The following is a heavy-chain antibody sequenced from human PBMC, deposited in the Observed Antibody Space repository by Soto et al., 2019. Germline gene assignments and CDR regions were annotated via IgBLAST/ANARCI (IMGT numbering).Heavy chain of an antibody. Sequence: SETLSLTCTVSGGSISSGGYYWSWIRQHPGKGLEWIGYIYYSGSTYYNPSLKSRVTISVDTSKNQFSLKLSSVTAADTAVYYCARGGWCYYDSSGYYPPCNWFDPWGQRTLVTVSS. CDR1: GGSISSGGYY. CDR2: IYYSGST. D-gene: IGHD3-22*01. CDR3: ARGGWCYYDSSGYYPPCNWFDP. J-gene: IGHJ5*02. V-gene: IGHV4-31*03.